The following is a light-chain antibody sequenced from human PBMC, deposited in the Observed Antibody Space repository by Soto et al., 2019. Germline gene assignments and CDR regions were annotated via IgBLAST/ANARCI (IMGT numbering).Light chain of an antibody. J-gene: IGKJ4*01. Sequence: EIVLTQSPGTLSLSPGERATLSCRASQSVSSSYLAWYQQKPGQAPRLLIYGSSSRATGIPDRFSVSGSGYGFTLTIRRLVPEDFVVSYCQQYDSSPLTFGGGTKVEIK. V-gene: IGKV3-20*01. CDR3: QQYDSSPLT. CDR2: GSS. CDR1: QSVSSSY.